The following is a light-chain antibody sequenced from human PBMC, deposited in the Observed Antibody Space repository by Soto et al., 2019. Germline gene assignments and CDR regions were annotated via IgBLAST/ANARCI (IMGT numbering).Light chain of an antibody. CDR1: QSVSGNY. CDR2: GAS. J-gene: IGKJ1*01. CDR3: QQYDFSLRT. V-gene: IGKV3-20*01. Sequence: EIEFTQSPGTLALSPGERATLSCRPSQSVSGNYLAWYRQKPGQAPRLLIYGASSRASGIADRFSGSGSGTDFTLTISRLEPEDFAVYYCQQYDFSLRTFGQGTKVDIK.